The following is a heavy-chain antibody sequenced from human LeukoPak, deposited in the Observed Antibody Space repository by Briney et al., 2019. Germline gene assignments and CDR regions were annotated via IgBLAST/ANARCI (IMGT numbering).Heavy chain of an antibody. D-gene: IGHD5-24*01. Sequence: GGSLRLSCAASGFTFSSYSMNWVRQAPGKGLEWVSSISSSSSYIYYADSVKGRFTISRDNAKNSLYLQMNSLRAEDTAVYYCAGVMVVEMATAFDIWGQGTMVTVSS. CDR2: ISSSSSYI. V-gene: IGHV3-21*01. CDR1: GFTFSSYS. CDR3: AGVMVVEMATAFDI. J-gene: IGHJ3*02.